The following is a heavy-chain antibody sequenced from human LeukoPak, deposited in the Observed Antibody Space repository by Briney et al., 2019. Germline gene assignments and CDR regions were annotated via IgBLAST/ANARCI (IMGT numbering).Heavy chain of an antibody. J-gene: IGHJ4*02. CDR1: GGSISSGDYY. V-gene: IGHV4-30-4*08. D-gene: IGHD1-26*01. CDR3: ASPRARGGSYPFDY. Sequence: PSETLSLTCTVSGGSISSGDYYWSWIRQPPGKGLEWSGYIYYSGSTYYNPSLKSRVTISVHTSKNQFSLKLSSVTAADTAVYYCASPRARGGSYPFDYWGQGTLVTVSS. CDR2: IYYSGST.